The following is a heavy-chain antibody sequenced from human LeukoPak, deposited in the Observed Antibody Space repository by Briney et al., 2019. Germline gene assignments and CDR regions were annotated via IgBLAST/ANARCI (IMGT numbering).Heavy chain of an antibody. J-gene: IGHJ4*02. V-gene: IGHV1-69*04. CDR3: ARDCNYYDSSGYSH. D-gene: IGHD3-22*01. Sequence: SVKVSCKASGGTFSSYAISWVRQAPGQGLEWMGRIIPILGIANYAQKFQGRVTITADKSTSTAYMELSSLRSEDTAVYYCARDCNYYDSSGYSHWGQGTLVTVSS. CDR1: GGTFSSYA. CDR2: IIPILGIA.